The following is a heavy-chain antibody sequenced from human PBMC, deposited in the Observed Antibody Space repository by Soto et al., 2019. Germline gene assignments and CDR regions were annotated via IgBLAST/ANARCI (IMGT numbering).Heavy chain of an antibody. D-gene: IGHD1-26*01. CDR2: IYHSGST. V-gene: IGHV4-4*02. CDR3: ARVSGSYYYGMDV. J-gene: IGHJ6*02. Sequence: QVQLQESGPGLVKPSGTLSLTCAVSGGSISSSNWWSWVRQPPGKGLEWIGEIYHSGSTNYNPSLKSGVTTSVVKSKNQFSLKLSSVTAADTAVYYCARVSGSYYYGMDVWGQGTTVTVSS. CDR1: GGSISSSNW.